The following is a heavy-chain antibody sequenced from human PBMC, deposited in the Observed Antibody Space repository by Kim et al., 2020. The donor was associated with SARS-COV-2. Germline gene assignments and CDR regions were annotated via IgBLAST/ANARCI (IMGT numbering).Heavy chain of an antibody. CDR1: GGTYSSYA. Sequence: SVKVSCKASGGTYSSYAISWVRQAPGQGLEWMGGIIPIFGTANYAQKFQGRVTITADESTRTAYMELSSLRSEDTAVYYCARDVAVADNYGMDVWGQGTTVTVSS. D-gene: IGHD6-19*01. CDR2: IIPIFGTA. V-gene: IGHV1-69*13. CDR3: ARDVAVADNYGMDV. J-gene: IGHJ6*02.